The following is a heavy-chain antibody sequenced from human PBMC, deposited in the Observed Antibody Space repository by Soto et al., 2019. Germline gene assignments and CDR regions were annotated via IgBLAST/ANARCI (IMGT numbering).Heavy chain of an antibody. CDR2: IYYSGST. V-gene: IGHV4-59*01. CDR3: AREYYDILTGKSGMDV. CDR1: GGSISSYY. D-gene: IGHD3-9*01. Sequence: ETLSLTCTVSGGSISSYYWSWIRQPPGKGLEWIGYIYYSGSTNYNPSLKSRVTISVDTSKNQFSLKLSSVTAADTAVYYCAREYYDILTGKSGMDVWGQGTTVTVSS. J-gene: IGHJ6*02.